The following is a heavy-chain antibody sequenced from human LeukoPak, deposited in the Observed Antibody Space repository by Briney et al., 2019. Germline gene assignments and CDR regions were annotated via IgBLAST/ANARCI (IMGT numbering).Heavy chain of an antibody. CDR2: IYTSGST. D-gene: IGHD6-13*01. CDR3: ARTPTSRKRFLGGAAAGTDYYYSYYMDV. V-gene: IGHV4-4*07. J-gene: IGHJ6*03. Sequence: SETLSLTCTVSGDSISSYYWSWIRQPAGKGLEWIGRIYTSGSTDYNPSLKSRVTKSVATSKNQFSLKLSSVTAADTAVYYCARTPTSRKRFLGGAAAGTDYYYSYYMDVWGKGTTVTISS. CDR1: GDSISSYY.